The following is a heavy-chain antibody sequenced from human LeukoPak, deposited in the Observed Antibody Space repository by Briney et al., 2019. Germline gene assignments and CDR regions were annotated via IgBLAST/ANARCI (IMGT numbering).Heavy chain of an antibody. V-gene: IGHV3-21*04. J-gene: IGHJ4*02. D-gene: IGHD6-19*01. CDR2: ISSSSSYI. Sequence: GGSLRLSCAASGFTFSSYSMNWVRQAPGKGLEWVSSISSSSSYIYYADSVKGRFTISRDNSKNTLYLQMNSLRAEDTAVYYCANLAGYSSGLARYWGQGTLVTVSS. CDR1: GFTFSSYS. CDR3: ANLAGYSSGLARY.